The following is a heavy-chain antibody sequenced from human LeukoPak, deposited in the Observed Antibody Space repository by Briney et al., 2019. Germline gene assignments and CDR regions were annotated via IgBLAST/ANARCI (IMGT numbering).Heavy chain of an antibody. Sequence: PGGSLRLSCAASGFTFSSYWMSWVRQAPGKGLEWVANIKQDGNEKYYVDSVKGRFTISRDNAKNSLYLQMNSLRAEDTAVYYCARDSPPIVGAAFDYWGQGTLVTVSS. V-gene: IGHV3-7*01. CDR2: IKQDGNEK. J-gene: IGHJ4*02. CDR1: GFTFSSYW. D-gene: IGHD1-26*01. CDR3: ARDSPPIVGAAFDY.